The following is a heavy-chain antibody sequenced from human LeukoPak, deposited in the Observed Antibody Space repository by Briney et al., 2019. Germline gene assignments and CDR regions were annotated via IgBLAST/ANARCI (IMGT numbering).Heavy chain of an antibody. CDR3: ARVQAGRPFDY. CDR1: GGSISSSSYY. D-gene: IGHD3-10*01. CDR2: IYYSGST. Sequence: PSETLSLTCTVSGGSISSSSYYWGWIRQPPGKGLEWIGSIYYSGSTYYNPSLKSRVTISVDTSKNQFSLKLSSVTAADTAMYYCARVQAGRPFDYWGQGTLVTVSS. J-gene: IGHJ4*02. V-gene: IGHV4-39*07.